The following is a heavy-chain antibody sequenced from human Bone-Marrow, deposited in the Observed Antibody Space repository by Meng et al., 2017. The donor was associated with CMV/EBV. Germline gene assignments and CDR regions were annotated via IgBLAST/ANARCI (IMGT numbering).Heavy chain of an antibody. Sequence: GGSLRLSCAASGFTFSSYGMHWVRQAPGKGLEWVAFIRYDGSNKYYADSVKGRFTISRDNSKNTLYLQMNSLRAEDTAVYYCAKMPRSLGAATHLDYWGQGTRVTVSS. CDR3: AKMPRSLGAATHLDY. CDR1: GFTFSSYG. D-gene: IGHD1-26*01. CDR2: IRYDGSNK. J-gene: IGHJ4*02. V-gene: IGHV3-30*02.